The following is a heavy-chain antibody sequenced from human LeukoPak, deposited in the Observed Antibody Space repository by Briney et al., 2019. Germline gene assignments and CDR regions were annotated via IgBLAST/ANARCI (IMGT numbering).Heavy chain of an antibody. CDR2: IGTAGDT. Sequence: GGSLRLSCAASGFTFSSYDMHWVRQATGKGLEWVSAIGTAGDTYYPGSVKGRFTISRENAKNSLYLQMNSLRAADTAVYYCARGPRMVRGVIIGPGISWYFDLWGRGTLVTVSS. CDR1: GFTFSSYD. D-gene: IGHD3-10*01. J-gene: IGHJ2*01. V-gene: IGHV3-13*01. CDR3: ARGPRMVRGVIIGPGISWYFDL.